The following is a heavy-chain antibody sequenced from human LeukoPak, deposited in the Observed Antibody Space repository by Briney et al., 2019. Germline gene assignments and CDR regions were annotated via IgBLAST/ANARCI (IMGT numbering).Heavy chain of an antibody. D-gene: IGHD3-22*01. CDR2: INHSGST. J-gene: IGHJ4*02. CDR3: ARARYYYDSSGYGFDY. V-gene: IGHV4-34*01. Sequence: SETLSLTCAVYGGSFCGYYWSWIRQPPGKGLEWIGEINHSGSTNYNPSLKSRVTISVDTSKNQFSLKLSSVTAADTAVYYCARARYYYDSSGYGFDYWGQGTLVTVSS. CDR1: GGSFCGYY.